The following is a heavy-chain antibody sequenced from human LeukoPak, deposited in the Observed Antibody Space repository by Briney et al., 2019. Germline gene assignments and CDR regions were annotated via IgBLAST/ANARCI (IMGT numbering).Heavy chain of an antibody. V-gene: IGHV1-2*02. CDR2: INPNSGGT. CDR1: GYTFTVYY. J-gene: IGHJ6*02. Sequence: ASVKVSCKASGYTFTVYYMHWVRQAPGQGLEWMGWINPNSGGTNYAQKFQGRVTMTRDTSISTAYMGLSRLRSDDTAVYYCARCSSSWYFYYYYGMDVWGQGTTVTVSS. D-gene: IGHD6-13*01. CDR3: ARCSSSWYFYYYYGMDV.